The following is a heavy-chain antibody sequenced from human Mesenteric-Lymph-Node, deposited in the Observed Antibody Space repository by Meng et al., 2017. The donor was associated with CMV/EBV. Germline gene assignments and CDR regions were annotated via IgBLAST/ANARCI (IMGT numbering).Heavy chain of an antibody. Sequence: SETLSLTCTVSGGSISSGYYWSWVRQHPGKGLEWIGYIYYSGSTYYNPSLRSRATISVDTSKNQFSLNLSSVTAADTAVYYCATNSVIMNYGMDVWGQGTTVTVSS. CDR1: GGSISSGYY. D-gene: IGHD3-16*01. CDR2: IYYSGST. V-gene: IGHV4-31*03. CDR3: ATNSVIMNYGMDV. J-gene: IGHJ6*02.